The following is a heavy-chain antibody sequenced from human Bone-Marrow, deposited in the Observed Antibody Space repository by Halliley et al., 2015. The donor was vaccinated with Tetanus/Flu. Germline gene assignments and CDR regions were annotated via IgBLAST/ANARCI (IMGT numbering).Heavy chain of an antibody. CDR3: AKDPDYYETGGWYFDL. Sequence: ISFSGETAYYAGSVKGRFKISRDNSRRTLFLHMNSLRADDTAIYYCAKDPDYYETGGWYFDLWGRGSLVTVSS. D-gene: IGHD3-16*01. V-gene: IGHV3-23*01. J-gene: IGHJ2*01. CDR2: ISFSGETA.